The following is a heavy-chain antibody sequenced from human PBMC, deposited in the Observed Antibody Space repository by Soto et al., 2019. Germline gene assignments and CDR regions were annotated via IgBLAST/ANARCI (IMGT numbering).Heavy chain of an antibody. CDR3: ARQSHANYDSSGYYPY. CDR1: GGSISSFY. V-gene: IGHV4-59*01. D-gene: IGHD3-22*01. CDR2: IYYGGNT. J-gene: IGHJ4*02. Sequence: WETLSLTCTVSGGSISSFYWSWIRQSPGKGLEWVGYIYYGGNTKYNPSLESRVTISVDTSKNQFSLKLSSVTAADTAVYYCARQSHANYDSSGYYPYWGQGMLVTVSS.